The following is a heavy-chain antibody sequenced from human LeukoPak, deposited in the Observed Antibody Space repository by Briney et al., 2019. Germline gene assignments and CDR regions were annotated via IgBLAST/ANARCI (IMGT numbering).Heavy chain of an antibody. CDR1: RFTFSVYY. J-gene: IGHJ4*02. CDR2: ISGSSSYI. CDR3: ARGGQLFDY. Sequence: GGSLRLSCAASRFTFSVYYMDWVRQAPGKGLEWVSSISGSSSYIYHADSVKGRFTISRDNAKNSLYLQMNSLRAEDTAVYYCARGGQLFDYWGQGTLVTVSS. D-gene: IGHD1-1*01. V-gene: IGHV3-21*01.